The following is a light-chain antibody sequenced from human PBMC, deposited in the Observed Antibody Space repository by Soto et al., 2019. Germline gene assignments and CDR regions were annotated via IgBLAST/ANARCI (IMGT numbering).Light chain of an antibody. CDR2: GAS. CDR3: QQYNDWPLT. Sequence: EIVLTQSPGTLSLSPGERATLSCRASQSVSNNYLAWYQQKPGQAPRLLIYGASNRATGIPDRFSGSGSGTDFTLTISRLESEDFALYYCQQYNDWPLTFGQGTKVDI. J-gene: IGKJ1*01. V-gene: IGKV3-20*01. CDR1: QSVSNNY.